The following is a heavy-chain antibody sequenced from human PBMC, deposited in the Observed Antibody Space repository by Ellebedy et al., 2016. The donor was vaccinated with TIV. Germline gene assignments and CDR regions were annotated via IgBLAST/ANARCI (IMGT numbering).Heavy chain of an antibody. J-gene: IGHJ4*02. V-gene: IGHV1-8*01. CDR1: GYTFTSYD. D-gene: IGHD2-21*02. Sequence: ASVKVSXKASGYTFTSYDINWVRQATGQGLEWMGWMNPISGNTGYAQKFQGRVTMTRNNPITTAYMELSSLRSEDTAVYYCASQRGAWGGLGYFDYWGQGALVTVSS. CDR2: MNPISGNT. CDR3: ASQRGAWGGLGYFDY.